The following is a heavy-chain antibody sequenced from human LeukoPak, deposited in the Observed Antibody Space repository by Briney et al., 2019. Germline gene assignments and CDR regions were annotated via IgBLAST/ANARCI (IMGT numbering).Heavy chain of an antibody. CDR3: AKERARGFGELSAFGY. D-gene: IGHD3-10*01. V-gene: IGHV1-2*02. Sequence: ASVKVSCKASGYTFTGYYMHWVRQAPGQGLEWMGWINPNSGGTNYAQKFQGRVTMTRDTSISTAYMELSRLRYDDTAVYYCAKERARGFGELSAFGYWGQGTLVTVSS. CDR1: GYTFTGYY. CDR2: INPNSGGT. J-gene: IGHJ4*02.